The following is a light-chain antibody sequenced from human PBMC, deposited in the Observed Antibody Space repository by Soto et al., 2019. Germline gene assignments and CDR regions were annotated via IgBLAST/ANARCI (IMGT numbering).Light chain of an antibody. J-gene: IGKJ1*01. V-gene: IGKV1-5*03. Sequence: DIQMTQSPSTLSASVGDRVTITCRASQSIRSWLAWYQQKPGKAPKLLIYKASSLESGVPSRFSGSGSGTEFTLTTSSLQPDDFATYYCLQYNSYWTFGQGTKVEIK. CDR2: KAS. CDR3: LQYNSYWT. CDR1: QSIRSW.